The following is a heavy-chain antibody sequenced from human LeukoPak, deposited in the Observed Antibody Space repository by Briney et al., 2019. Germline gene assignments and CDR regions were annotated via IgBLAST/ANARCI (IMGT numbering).Heavy chain of an antibody. Sequence: ASVKVSCKASGYTFTGYYMHWVRQAPGQGLEWMGWINPNSGGTNYAQKFQDRVTMTRDTSISIAYMELSRLRSDDTAVYYCARVGRYYDSTGSLDYWGQGTLVTVSS. CDR2: INPNSGGT. CDR1: GYTFTGYY. J-gene: IGHJ4*02. V-gene: IGHV1-2*02. CDR3: ARVGRYYDSTGSLDY. D-gene: IGHD3-22*01.